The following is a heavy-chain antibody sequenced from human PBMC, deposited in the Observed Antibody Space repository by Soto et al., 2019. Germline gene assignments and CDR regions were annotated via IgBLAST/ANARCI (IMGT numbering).Heavy chain of an antibody. Sequence: QVQLVQSGAEVKKPGSSVKVSCKASGGTFSSYAISWVRQAPGQGLEWMGGIIPIFGTANDAQKFQGRVTITADESTSTAYMELSSLRSEDTAVYYCARGQPYYDFWSGYPRFDYWGQGTLVTVSS. V-gene: IGHV1-69*01. CDR1: GGTFSSYA. J-gene: IGHJ4*02. D-gene: IGHD3-3*01. CDR3: ARGQPYYDFWSGYPRFDY. CDR2: IIPIFGTA.